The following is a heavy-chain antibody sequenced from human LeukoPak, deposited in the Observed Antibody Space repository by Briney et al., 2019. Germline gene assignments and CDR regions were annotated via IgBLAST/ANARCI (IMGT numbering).Heavy chain of an antibody. CDR1: GFTFSASA. Sequence: GGSLRLSCSASGFTFSASAMHWVRQAPGKGPQFASAITNDGRSTYYADSVKGRFTISRDNSENTLYLQMSSLRPEDTAVYYCVRDLTWGQGTLVTVSS. D-gene: IGHD4/OR15-4a*01. CDR2: ITNDGRST. J-gene: IGHJ4*02. CDR3: VRDLT. V-gene: IGHV3-64D*06.